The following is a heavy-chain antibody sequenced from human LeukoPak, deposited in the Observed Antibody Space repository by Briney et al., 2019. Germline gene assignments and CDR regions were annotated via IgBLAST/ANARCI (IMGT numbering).Heavy chain of an antibody. CDR2: IIPTLGIA. D-gene: IGHD3-22*01. CDR3: ARDLSGYIT. V-gene: IGHV1-69*04. Sequence: SVKVSCKASGYTFTGYYMHWVRQAPGQGLEWMGRIIPTLGIANYAQKFQGRVTITADKSTSTAYMELSSLRSEDTAVYYCARDLSGYITWGQGTLVTVSS. CDR1: GYTFTGYY. J-gene: IGHJ5*02.